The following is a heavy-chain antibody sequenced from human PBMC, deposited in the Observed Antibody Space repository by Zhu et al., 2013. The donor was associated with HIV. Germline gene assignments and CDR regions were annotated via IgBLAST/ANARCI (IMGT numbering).Heavy chain of an antibody. Sequence: QVQLQESGPGLVKPSETLSLTCTVSGGSISSYFWSWIRQPPGKGLEWIGYIYYTGSTDYSPSLQSRVTISVDTSKNQFSLKLSSVTAADTAVYYCASGGYSAPFDYWGQGTLVTVSS. CDR2: IYYTGST. J-gene: IGHJ4*02. V-gene: IGHV4-59*01. CDR3: ASGGYSAPFDY. CDR1: GGSISSYF. D-gene: IGHD5-12*01.